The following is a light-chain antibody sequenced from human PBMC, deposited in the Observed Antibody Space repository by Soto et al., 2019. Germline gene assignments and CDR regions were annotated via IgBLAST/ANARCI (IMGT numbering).Light chain of an antibody. Sequence: QSVLTQPPSVSATPGQRVTISCSGSTSNIGNNFVSWYQQLPGTAPKLLIYDNNKRPSGIPGRFSGSKSGTSATLGITGLQPGDEADYFCGTWDSSLSANWVFGGGTKLAVL. CDR2: DNN. J-gene: IGLJ3*02. CDR3: GTWDSSLSANWV. CDR1: TSNIGNNF. V-gene: IGLV1-51*01.